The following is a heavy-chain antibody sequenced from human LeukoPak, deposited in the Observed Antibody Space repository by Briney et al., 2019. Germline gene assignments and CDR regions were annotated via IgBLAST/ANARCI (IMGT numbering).Heavy chain of an antibody. CDR2: IIPIFGTT. J-gene: IGHJ4*02. V-gene: IGHV1-69*13. D-gene: IGHD3-10*01. Sequence: ASVKVSCKASGGTLSSHAISWVRQAPGQGLEWMGGIIPIFGTTNYAQKFQGRVTISADESTNTAYMELSSLRSEDTAAYYCARDLVPYGSGNSMGDWGQGTLVTVSS. CDR1: GGTLSSHA. CDR3: ARDLVPYGSGNSMGD.